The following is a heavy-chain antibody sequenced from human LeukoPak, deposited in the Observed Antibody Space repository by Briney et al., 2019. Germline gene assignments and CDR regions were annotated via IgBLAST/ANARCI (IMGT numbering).Heavy chain of an antibody. CDR1: GFTFSSYG. CDR2: ISYDGSNK. J-gene: IGHJ3*02. D-gene: IGHD2-2*01. CDR3: AKDLVYLGYCSSTSCYAYAIDI. Sequence: PGGSLRLSCAASGFTFSSYGMHWVRQAPGKGLEWVAVISYDGSNKYYADSVKGRFTISRDNSKNTPYLQMNSLRAEDTAVYYCAKDLVYLGYCSSTSCYAYAIDIWGQGTMVTVSS. V-gene: IGHV3-30*18.